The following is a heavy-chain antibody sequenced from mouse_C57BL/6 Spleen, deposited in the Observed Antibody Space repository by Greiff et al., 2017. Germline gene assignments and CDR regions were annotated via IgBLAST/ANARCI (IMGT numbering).Heavy chain of an antibody. CDR3: ARVIRGAFAY. CDR1: GYTFTSYW. V-gene: IGHV1-69*01. CDR2: IDPSDSYT. J-gene: IGHJ3*01. D-gene: IGHD2-4*01. Sequence: VQLQQPGAELVMPGASVKLSCKASGYTFTSYWMHWVKQRPGQGLEWIGEIDPSDSYTNYNQKFKGKSTLTVDKSSSTAYMQLSSLTSEDSAVDYCARVIRGAFAYWGQGTLVTVSA.